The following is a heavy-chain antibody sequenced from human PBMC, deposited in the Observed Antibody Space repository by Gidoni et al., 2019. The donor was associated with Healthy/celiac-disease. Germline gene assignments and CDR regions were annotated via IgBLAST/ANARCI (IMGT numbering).Heavy chain of an antibody. V-gene: IGHV3-11*01. Sequence: QVQLVESGGGLVKPGGPLRLSVAAPGFPFRDYYMSWIRQAPGKGLGWVSYISSSGSTIYYADSVKGRFTISRDNAKNSLYLQMNSLRAEDTAVYYCARGSFIWESGGSYYWGQGTLVTVSS. CDR3: ARGSFIWESGGSYY. J-gene: IGHJ4*02. D-gene: IGHD1-26*01. CDR2: ISSSGSTI. CDR1: GFPFRDYY.